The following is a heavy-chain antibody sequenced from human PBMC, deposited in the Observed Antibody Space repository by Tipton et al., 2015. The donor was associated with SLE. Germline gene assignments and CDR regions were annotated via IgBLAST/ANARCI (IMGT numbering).Heavy chain of an antibody. V-gene: IGHV4-59*12. Sequence: TLSLTCSVSGGSIKNNYWAWLRQPPGKGLEWIGYIFYSGSTYYNPSLKSRVTISIDASENQFSLNLTSVTATDTAVYNCARRNYDVLTGYYDAFDIWGQGTMVTVSS. CDR2: IFYSGST. CDR3: ARRNYDVLTGYYDAFDI. J-gene: IGHJ3*02. D-gene: IGHD3-9*01. CDR1: GGSIKNNY.